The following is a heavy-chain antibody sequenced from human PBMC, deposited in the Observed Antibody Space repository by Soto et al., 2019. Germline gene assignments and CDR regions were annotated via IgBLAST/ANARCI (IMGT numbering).Heavy chain of an antibody. V-gene: IGHV1-2*04. Sequence: ASVKVSCKGSGYTFTGYYIHWVRQAPGQGLEWMGWINPTSGGTKYEQNFQGWVTITRDASISTAYMELSSLRSNDTAVYYCARFREGTANFHYWCQGTLVTVSS. J-gene: IGHJ4*02. CDR3: ARFREGTANFHY. CDR2: INPTSGGT. CDR1: GYTFTGYY.